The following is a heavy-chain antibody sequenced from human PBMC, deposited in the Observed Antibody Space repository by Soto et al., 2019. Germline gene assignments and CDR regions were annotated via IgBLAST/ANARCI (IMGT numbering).Heavy chain of an antibody. CDR1: GXTFGSYS. J-gene: IGHJ6*02. CDR2: IRGSGGST. CDR3: AKGANGGLDV. V-gene: IGHV3-23*01. D-gene: IGHD3-16*01. Sequence: GSLRLSCAASGXTFGSYSMSWVRQAPGKGLEWVSAIRGSGGSTYYADSVKGRFTISRDNSKNTLYLKMKSLRAEDTAVYYCAKGANGGLDVWGQGTTGTVS.